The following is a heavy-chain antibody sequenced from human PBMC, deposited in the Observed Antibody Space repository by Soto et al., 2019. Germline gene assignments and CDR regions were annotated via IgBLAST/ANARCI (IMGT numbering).Heavy chain of an antibody. CDR1: GGSITSSSYY. V-gene: IGHV4-39*01. CDR2: IYYSGST. D-gene: IGHD3-22*01. CDR3: ARQGAYFHESSGYEFDY. Sequence: QLQLQESGPGLVKSSETLSLTCTVSGGSITSSSYYWGWIRQPPGKGLEWIGSIYYSGSTYYNPSLKSRVSMSVDTSKTQFSLKLSSVTAADTAVYHCARQGAYFHESSGYEFDYWGQGTLVTVSS. J-gene: IGHJ4*02.